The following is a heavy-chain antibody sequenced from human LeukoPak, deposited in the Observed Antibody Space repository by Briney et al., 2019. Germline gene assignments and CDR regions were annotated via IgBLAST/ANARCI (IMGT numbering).Heavy chain of an antibody. D-gene: IGHD6-25*01. Sequence: SETLSLTCTVSGGSISSSSYYWGWIRQPPGKGLEWIGSIYYSGSTYYNPSLKSRVTISVDTSKNQFSLKLSSVTAADTAVYYCARQRGIAAAGYFDYWGQGTLVTVPS. CDR1: GGSISSSSYY. V-gene: IGHV4-39*01. CDR2: IYYSGST. CDR3: ARQRGIAAAGYFDY. J-gene: IGHJ4*02.